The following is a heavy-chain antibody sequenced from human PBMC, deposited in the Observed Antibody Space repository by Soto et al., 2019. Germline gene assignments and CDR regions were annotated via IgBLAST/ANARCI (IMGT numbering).Heavy chain of an antibody. Sequence: GGSLRLSCAASGFTFSSYAMSWVRQAPGKGLEWVSAISGSGGSTYYADSVKGRFTISRDNSKNTLYLQMNSLRAEDTAVYYCAKDAVLMVYAIDFDYWVQGTLVTVSS. D-gene: IGHD2-8*01. CDR2: ISGSGGST. J-gene: IGHJ4*02. CDR3: AKDAVLMVYAIDFDY. CDR1: GFTFSSYA. V-gene: IGHV3-23*01.